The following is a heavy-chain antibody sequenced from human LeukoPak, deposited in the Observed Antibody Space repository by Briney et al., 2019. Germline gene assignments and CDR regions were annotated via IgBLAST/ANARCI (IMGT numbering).Heavy chain of an antibody. V-gene: IGHV4-61*02. J-gene: IGHJ2*01. Sequence: SGTLSLTCTVSGGSISSGSYYWSWIRQPAGKGLECIGRIYTSGSTNYNPSLKSRVTISVDTSKNQFSLKLSSVTAADTAVYYCARTSSARPNYWYFDLWGRGTLVTVSS. D-gene: IGHD6-6*01. CDR3: ARTSSARPNYWYFDL. CDR1: GGSISSGSYY. CDR2: IYTSGST.